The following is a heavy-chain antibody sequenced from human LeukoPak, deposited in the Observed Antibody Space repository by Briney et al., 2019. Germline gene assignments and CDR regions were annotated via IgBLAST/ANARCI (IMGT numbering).Heavy chain of an antibody. V-gene: IGHV3-53*01. Sequence: GGSLRLSCAASGLSVSTNYMSWVRQAPGKGLEWVSVIHSGGNTFYADSVEGRFTISRDNSKETLYLQMNSLRVEDTAIYYCAREAPYPRIVGGGLRGFDYWGQGTLVTVSS. CDR3: AREAPYPRIVGGGLRGFDY. CDR2: IHSGGNT. J-gene: IGHJ4*02. CDR1: GLSVSTNY. D-gene: IGHD1-26*01.